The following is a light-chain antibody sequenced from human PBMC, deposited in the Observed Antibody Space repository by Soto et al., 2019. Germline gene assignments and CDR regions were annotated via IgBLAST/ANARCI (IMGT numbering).Light chain of an antibody. J-gene: IGKJ2*01. CDR1: QGISSH. CDR3: QQLNSFPYT. Sequence: DIPLTQSPSFLSASVGDRVTITCRASQGISSHLAWYQQNPGKAPRVLIYAISTLQSGVPSRFSGSGSGTEFTLTISSLQPEDFATYYCQQLNSFPYTFGQGTKLEIK. CDR2: AIS. V-gene: IGKV1-9*01.